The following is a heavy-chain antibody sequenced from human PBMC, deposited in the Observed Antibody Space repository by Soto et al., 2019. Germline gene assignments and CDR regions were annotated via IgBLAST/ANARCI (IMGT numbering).Heavy chain of an antibody. CDR3: ARDAAGFGELFYYSEY. CDR2: VSVSGGST. V-gene: IGHV3-23*01. CDR1: GFTFNSDA. D-gene: IGHD3-10*01. J-gene: IGHJ4*02. Sequence: PGGALRVSWTASGFTFNSDAIVWVRQAPGRGLEWLSSVSVSGGSTYYGDSVRGRFIISRDNSKNTVYLQMNSLRAEDTAVYYCARDAAGFGELFYYSEYWGQGA.